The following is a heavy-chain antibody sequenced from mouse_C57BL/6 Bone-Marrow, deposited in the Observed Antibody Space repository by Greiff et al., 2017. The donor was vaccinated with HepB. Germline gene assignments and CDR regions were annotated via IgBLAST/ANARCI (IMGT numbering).Heavy chain of an antibody. CDR3: ARQVVAPYYAMDY. CDR1: GYTFTSYW. CDR2: IYPGSGST. J-gene: IGHJ4*01. D-gene: IGHD1-1*01. V-gene: IGHV1-55*01. Sequence: VQLQQPGAELVKPGASVKMSCKASGYTFTSYWITWVKQRPGQGLEWIGDIYPGSGSTNYNEKFKSKATLTVDPSSSTAYMQLSSLTSEDSAVYYCARQVVAPYYAMDYWGQGTSVTVSS.